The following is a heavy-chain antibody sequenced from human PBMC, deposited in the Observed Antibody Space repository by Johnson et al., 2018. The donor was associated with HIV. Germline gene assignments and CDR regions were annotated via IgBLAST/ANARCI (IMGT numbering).Heavy chain of an antibody. CDR2: ISYDGSNK. V-gene: IGHV3-30-3*01. CDR1: GFTFSSYA. D-gene: IGHD3-22*01. Sequence: VHLVESGGGAVQPGRSLRLSCAASGFTFSSYAMHWVRQAPGKGLEWVAVISYDGSNKYYADSVKGRFTISRDNSKNTLYLQMNSLRAEDTAVYYCARADITYNYYDRSGYYYHDAFDIWGQGTTVTV. J-gene: IGHJ3*02. CDR3: ARADITYNYYDRSGYYYHDAFDI.